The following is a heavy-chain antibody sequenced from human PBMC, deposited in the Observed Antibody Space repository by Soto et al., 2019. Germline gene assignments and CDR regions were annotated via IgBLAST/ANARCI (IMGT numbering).Heavy chain of an antibody. CDR2: ISAYKGNT. CDR1: GYTFTSYG. J-gene: IGHJ3*02. V-gene: IGHV1-18*01. D-gene: IGHD6-19*01. CDR3: ARVPPYSSGWFRTVRAFDI. Sequence: QVQLVQSGAEVKKPGASVKVSCKASGYTFTSYGISWVRQAPGQGLEWMGWISAYKGNTNYAQKLQGRVTMTTDTSTSTAYMELRSLRSDDTAVYYCARVPPYSSGWFRTVRAFDIWGKGQWSPSLQ.